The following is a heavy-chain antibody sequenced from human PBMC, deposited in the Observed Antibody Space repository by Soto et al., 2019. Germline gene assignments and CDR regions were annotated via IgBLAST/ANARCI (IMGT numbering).Heavy chain of an antibody. D-gene: IGHD2-15*01. Sequence: QVQLVQSGAEVKKPGSSVKVSCKAPGGTFSSYAISWVRQAPGQGLEWMGGIIPIFCTANYAQKFQGRVTITADDSTSTGYMELSSLRSEDTAVYYCARSQGGSSSLDIYYDYYYGMDVWGQGTTVTVSS. CDR1: GGTFSSYA. CDR2: IIPIFCTA. J-gene: IGHJ6*02. V-gene: IGHV1-69*01. CDR3: ARSQGGSSSLDIYYDYYYGMDV.